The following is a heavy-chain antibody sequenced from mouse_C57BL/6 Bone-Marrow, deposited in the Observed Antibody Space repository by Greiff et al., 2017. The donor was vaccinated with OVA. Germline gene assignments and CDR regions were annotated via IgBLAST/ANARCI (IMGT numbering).Heavy chain of an antibody. Sequence: EVQLVESGGDLVKPGGSLKLSCAASGFTFSSYGMSWVRPTPDKRLEWVATISSGGSYTYYPDSVKGRFTISRDNAKNTLYLQMSSLKSEDTAMYYCAREGYYWGQGTTLTVSS. V-gene: IGHV5-6*01. D-gene: IGHD3-3*01. CDR3: AREGYY. J-gene: IGHJ2*01. CDR1: GFTFSSYG. CDR2: ISSGGSYT.